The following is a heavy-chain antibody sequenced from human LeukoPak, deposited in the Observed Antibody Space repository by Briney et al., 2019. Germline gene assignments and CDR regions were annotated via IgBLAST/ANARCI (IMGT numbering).Heavy chain of an antibody. CDR2: VYSSGVG. CDR3: AREEFLHEIDSSGYFVY. D-gene: IGHD3-22*01. J-gene: IGHJ4*02. CDR1: GGSITGYY. V-gene: IGHV4-4*07. Sequence: SETLSLTCTVSGGSITGYYWNWIRQPAGQGLEWLGRVYSSGVGNYNPSLTSRVTMSVDTSKNQFSLKLTSLTAADTAVYYCAREEFLHEIDSSGYFVYWVQATLVTVSS.